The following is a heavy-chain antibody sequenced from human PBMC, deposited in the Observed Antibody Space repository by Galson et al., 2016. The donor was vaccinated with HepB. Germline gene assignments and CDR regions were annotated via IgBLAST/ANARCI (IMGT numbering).Heavy chain of an antibody. V-gene: IGHV1-18*01. CDR2: ISVSNGDT. Sequence: SVKVSCKASGYMFTSYGISWVRQAPGQGLEWMGWISVSNGDTNYAQKLQGRVTMTTDTSTNTAYMELRSLRSDDTAVYYCAGDPYYEILTGCRRAQTFDIWGQGTMVTVSS. CDR3: AGDPYYEILTGCRRAQTFDI. CDR1: GYMFTSYG. D-gene: IGHD3-9*01. J-gene: IGHJ3*02.